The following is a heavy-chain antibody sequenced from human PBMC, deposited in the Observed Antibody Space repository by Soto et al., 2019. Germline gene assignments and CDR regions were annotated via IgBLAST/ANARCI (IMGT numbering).Heavy chain of an antibody. Sequence: GGSLRLSCAGSGFTFINHAMNWVHQAPGKGLEWVTSITGNGENTNYAESVKGRFTISRDNSKNTLFLQMNSLRAEDTAVYYCAKVDCASSGCRLIDYWGQGTLVTVSS. D-gene: IGHD2-2*01. CDR2: ITGNGENT. V-gene: IGHV3-23*01. CDR1: GFTFINHA. CDR3: AKVDCASSGCRLIDY. J-gene: IGHJ4*02.